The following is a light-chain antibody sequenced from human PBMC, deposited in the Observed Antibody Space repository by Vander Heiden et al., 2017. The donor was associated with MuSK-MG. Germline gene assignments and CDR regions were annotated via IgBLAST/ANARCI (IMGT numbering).Light chain of an antibody. CDR3: QQSYSTLLT. CDR2: AAS. J-gene: IGKJ3*01. Sequence: DIQMTQSPSSLSASVGDRVTITCRASQSISSYLNWYQQKPGKATKLLIYAASSLQSGVPSRFSGSGSGTDFTLTISSLQPEDFATYYCQQSYSTLLTFGPGTKVDIK. V-gene: IGKV1-39*01. CDR1: QSISSY.